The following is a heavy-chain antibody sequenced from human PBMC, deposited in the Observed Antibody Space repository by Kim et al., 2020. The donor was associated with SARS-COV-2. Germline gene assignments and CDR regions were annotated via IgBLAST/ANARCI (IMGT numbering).Heavy chain of an antibody. J-gene: IGHJ4*02. Sequence: GGSLRLSCAASGFTFDRYAMAWVRQAPGKGLQWISALSGVGSSTFYADSVKGRFTISRDNSRNTLYLQMNGLRAEDTAVYYCAKEEPPFEYWGEGTLVTV. CDR1: GFTFDRYA. CDR3: AKEEPPFEY. V-gene: IGHV3-23*01. CDR2: LSGVGSST.